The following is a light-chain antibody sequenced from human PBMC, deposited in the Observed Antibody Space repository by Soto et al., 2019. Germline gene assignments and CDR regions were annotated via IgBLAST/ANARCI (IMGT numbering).Light chain of an antibody. V-gene: IGKV1-27*01. CDR2: GAS. CDR3: QKYDRAPLT. CDR1: GDISNS. J-gene: IGKJ4*01. Sequence: DIQMTQSPSSLPASVGDRVTISCRAGGDISNSLAWYQRKPGKAPTLLIYGASTLQSGVPSRFSGSGSGTEFTLTISSLQPEDVATYYCQKYDRAPLTFGGGTKVEI.